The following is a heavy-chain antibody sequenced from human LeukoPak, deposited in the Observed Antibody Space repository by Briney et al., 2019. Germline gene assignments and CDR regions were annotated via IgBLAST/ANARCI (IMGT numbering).Heavy chain of an antibody. J-gene: IGHJ4*02. CDR3: ARVGALGGHDF. V-gene: IGHV4-4*02. CDR2: IYHSGNT. CDR1: GDSISSSNW. Sequence: PSGTLSLTCAVSGDSISSSNWWSWVRQPPGKGLEWIGEIYHSGNTNYNPPLKSRATISLDKSKNQFSLKLNSVTAADTAVYYCARVGALGGHDFWGQGSLVTVS. D-gene: IGHD1-26*01.